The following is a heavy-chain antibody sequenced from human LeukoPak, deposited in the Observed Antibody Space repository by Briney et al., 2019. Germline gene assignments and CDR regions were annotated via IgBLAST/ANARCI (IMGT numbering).Heavy chain of an antibody. CDR2: INHSGST. CDR3: ARGLSSAPYDSSGYYVASYYFDC. CDR1: GGSFSGYY. J-gene: IGHJ4*02. V-gene: IGHV4-34*01. Sequence: SETLSLTCAVYGGSFSGYYWSWIRQPPGKGLEWIGEINHSGSTNYNPSLKSRVTISVDTSKNQFSLKLSSVTAADTAVYYCARGLSSAPYDSSGYYVASYYFDCWGQGTLVTVSS. D-gene: IGHD3-22*01.